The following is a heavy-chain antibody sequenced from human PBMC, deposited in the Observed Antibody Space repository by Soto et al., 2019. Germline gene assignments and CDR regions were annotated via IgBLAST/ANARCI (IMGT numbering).Heavy chain of an antibody. CDR1: GGSFSGYY. Sequence: QVQLQQWGAGLLKPSETLSLTCAVYGGSFSGYYWSWIRQPPGKGLEWIGEINHSGSTNYNPSLKSRVTISVDTSKNQFSLKLSSVTAAETAVYYCAIAGDYYDSSGYSSVAFDIWGQGTMVTVSS. V-gene: IGHV4-34*01. J-gene: IGHJ3*02. D-gene: IGHD3-22*01. CDR2: INHSGST. CDR3: AIAGDYYDSSGYSSVAFDI.